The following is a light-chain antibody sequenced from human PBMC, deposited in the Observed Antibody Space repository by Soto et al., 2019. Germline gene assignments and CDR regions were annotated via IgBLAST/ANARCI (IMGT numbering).Light chain of an antibody. CDR3: QQYNNWPSLT. J-gene: IGKJ4*01. V-gene: IGKV3-15*01. CDR1: QSVSSN. CDR2: GAS. Sequence: EIVMTQSPATLSVSPGERATLCCRASQSVSSNLAWYQQKPGQAPRLLIYGASTRATGIPARFSGSGSGTEFTLTISSLQSEDFAVYYCQQYNNWPSLTFGGGTKV.